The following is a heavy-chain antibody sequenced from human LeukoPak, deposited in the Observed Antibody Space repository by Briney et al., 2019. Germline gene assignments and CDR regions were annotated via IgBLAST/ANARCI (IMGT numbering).Heavy chain of an antibody. J-gene: IGHJ4*02. V-gene: IGHV4-34*01. CDR3: ARRSGDIVVVPAAITRVPKRYYFDY. Sequence: SETLSLTCAVYGGSFSGYYWSWIRQPPGKGLEWIGEINHSGSTNYNPSLKSRVTISVDTSKNQFSLKLSFVTAADTAVYYCARRSGDIVVVPAAITRVPKRYYFDYWGQGTLVTVSS. D-gene: IGHD2-2*02. CDR1: GGSFSGYY. CDR2: INHSGST.